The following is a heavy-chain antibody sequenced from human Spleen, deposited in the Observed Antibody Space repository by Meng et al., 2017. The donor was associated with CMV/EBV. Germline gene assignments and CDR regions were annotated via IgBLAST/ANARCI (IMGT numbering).Heavy chain of an antibody. Sequence: GESLKISCAASGFTFIRYTVHWVRQAPGKGLEWVAVISYDGSNKYYADSVKGRFTISRDNSKNTLYLQMNSLRAEDTAVYYCARGHETHAIAAAVFRNTSPTYKVDDAFDIWGQGTMVTVSS. D-gene: IGHD6-13*01. CDR2: ISYDGSNK. CDR3: ARGHETHAIAAAVFRNTSPTYKVDDAFDI. V-gene: IGHV3-30*04. CDR1: GFTFIRYT. J-gene: IGHJ3*02.